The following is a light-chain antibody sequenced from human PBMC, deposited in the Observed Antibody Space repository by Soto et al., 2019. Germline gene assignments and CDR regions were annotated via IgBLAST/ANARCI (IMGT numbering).Light chain of an antibody. CDR2: SND. CDR1: DSNIGRNT. Sequence: QSVLTQPPSVSGTPGQRVTISCFGSDSNIGRNTVNWYRQVPGTAPQLVIQSNDQRPSGVPDRFSGSKSGTSAFLAISGVLSEDEADYYCAAWYESPKGWAFGGGTKVTVL. J-gene: IGLJ3*02. CDR3: AAWYESPKGWA. V-gene: IGLV1-44*01.